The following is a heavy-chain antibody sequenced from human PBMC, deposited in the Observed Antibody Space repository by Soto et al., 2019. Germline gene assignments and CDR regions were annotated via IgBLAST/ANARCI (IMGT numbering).Heavy chain of an antibody. Sequence: PGGSLRLSCAASGFTVSSNYMSWVRQAPGKGLEWVSVIYSGGSTYYADSVKGRFTISRDNSKNTLYLQMNSLRAEDTAVYYCARSRATKSVAGIFLGYWGQGTLVTVSS. J-gene: IGHJ4*02. D-gene: IGHD6-19*01. V-gene: IGHV3-53*01. CDR2: IYSGGST. CDR3: ARSRATKSVAGIFLGY. CDR1: GFTVSSNY.